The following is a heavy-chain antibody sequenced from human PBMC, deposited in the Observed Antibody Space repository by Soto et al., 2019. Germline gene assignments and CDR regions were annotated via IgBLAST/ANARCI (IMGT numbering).Heavy chain of an antibody. Sequence: ASVKVSCKASGGTFSSYAISWVRQAPGQGLEWMGGIIPIFGTANYAQKFQGRVTITADESTSTAYMELSSLRSEDTAVYYCARDRSIAAAGNDYWGQGTLVTVSS. CDR3: ARDRSIAAAGNDY. J-gene: IGHJ4*02. D-gene: IGHD6-13*01. CDR2: IIPIFGTA. CDR1: GGTFSSYA. V-gene: IGHV1-69*13.